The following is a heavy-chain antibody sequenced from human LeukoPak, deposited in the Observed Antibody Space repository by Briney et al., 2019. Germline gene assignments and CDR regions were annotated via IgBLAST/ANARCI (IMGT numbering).Heavy chain of an antibody. J-gene: IGHJ4*02. D-gene: IGHD1-26*01. Sequence: PGGSLRLSCAASGLPFSSYWMHWVRHAPGEGLVWVLVIIPDGSSTTYADSVKGRFTISRDNAKNTLYLQMNSLRAEDTAIYYCVRLGGNYEYWGQGTLVTVSS. V-gene: IGHV3-74*01. CDR3: VRLGGNYEY. CDR2: IIPDGSST. CDR1: GLPFSSYW.